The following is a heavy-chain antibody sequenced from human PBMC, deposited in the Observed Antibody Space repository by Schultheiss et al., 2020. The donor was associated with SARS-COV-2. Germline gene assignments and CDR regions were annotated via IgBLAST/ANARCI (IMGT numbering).Heavy chain of an antibody. CDR3: ASSPRISI. D-gene: IGHD3-3*01. CDR2: INSDGSST. V-gene: IGHV3-74*01. Sequence: GESLKISCAASGFTFSSYWMHWVRQAPGKGLVWVSRINSDGSSTSYADSVKGRFTISRDNAKNSVYLQMNSLRVEDTAVYYCASSPRISIRGQGTLVTVPS. CDR1: GFTFSSYW. J-gene: IGHJ4*02.